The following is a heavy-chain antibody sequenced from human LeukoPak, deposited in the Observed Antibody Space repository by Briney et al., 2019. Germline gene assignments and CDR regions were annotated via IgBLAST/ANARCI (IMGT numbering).Heavy chain of an antibody. D-gene: IGHD3-22*01. CDR3: ARRSITMIVVVITYGWFDP. Sequence: PSETLSLTCAVYGGSFSGYYWSWIRQPPGKGLEWIGEINHSGSTNYNPSLKSRVTISVDTSKDQFSLKLSSVTAADTAVYYCARRSITMIVVVITYGWFDPWGQGTLVTVSS. CDR1: GGSFSGYY. J-gene: IGHJ5*02. V-gene: IGHV4-34*01. CDR2: INHSGST.